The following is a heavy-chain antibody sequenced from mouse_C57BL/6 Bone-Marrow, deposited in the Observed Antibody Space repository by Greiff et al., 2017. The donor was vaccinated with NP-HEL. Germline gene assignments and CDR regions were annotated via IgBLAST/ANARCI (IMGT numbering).Heavy chain of an antibody. CDR1: GYTFTSYW. CDR3: AGSKDWYFDV. CDR2: IYPGSGST. J-gene: IGHJ1*03. Sequence: QVQLQQSGAELVKPGASVKMSCKASGYTFTSYWITWVKQRPGQGLEWIGDIYPGSGSTNYNEKFKSKATLTVDTSSSTAYMQLSSLTSEDSAVYYCAGSKDWYFDVWGTGTTVTVSS. D-gene: IGHD1-1*01. V-gene: IGHV1-55*01.